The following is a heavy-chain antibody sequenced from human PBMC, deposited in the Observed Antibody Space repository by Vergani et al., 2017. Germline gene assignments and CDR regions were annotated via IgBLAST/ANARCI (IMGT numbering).Heavy chain of an antibody. J-gene: IGHJ4*02. D-gene: IGHD3-22*01. CDR1: GGSISSSSYY. CDR2: IYYSGST. CDR3: ARGDKLTYYYDSSTFDY. Sequence: QVQLQESGPGLVKPSETLSLTCTVSGGSISSSSYYWGWIRQPPGKGLEWIGSIYYSGSTYYNPSLKSRVTISVDTSKNQFSLKLSSVTAADTAVYYCARGDKLTYYYDSSTFDYWGQGTLVTVSS. V-gene: IGHV4-39*07.